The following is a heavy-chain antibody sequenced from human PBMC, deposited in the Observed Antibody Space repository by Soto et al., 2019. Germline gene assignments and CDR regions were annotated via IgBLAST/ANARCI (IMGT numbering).Heavy chain of an antibody. D-gene: IGHD2-2*02. J-gene: IGHJ6*02. CDR1: GYTFSGYY. Sequence: ASVKVSCKASGYTFSGYYIHWLRQAPGQGLEWMGWINPNSGGTNYAQKFQGRVTVTRDTPTSTAYMELSRLTSDDTAVYYCARSLTQGYCTITGCYTRPLYGMDVWGQGTTVTVSS. CDR3: ARSLTQGYCTITGCYTRPLYGMDV. V-gene: IGHV1-2*02. CDR2: INPNSGGT.